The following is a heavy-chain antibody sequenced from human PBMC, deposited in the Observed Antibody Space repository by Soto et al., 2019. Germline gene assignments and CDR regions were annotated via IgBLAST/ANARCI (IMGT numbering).Heavy chain of an antibody. CDR3: AKIPTGSGSSKFDY. CDR1: GFTFRTYA. D-gene: IGHD3-10*01. CDR2: ISGSGSFT. J-gene: IGHJ4*02. Sequence: GGSLRLCCAGSGFTFRTYAMNWVRQAPGKGLEWISAISGSGSFTHYADSVRGRFTISRDNSQNQLYLQMNNLRGDDTAMYYCAKIPTGSGSSKFDYWGQGIQVTVSS. V-gene: IGHV3-23*01.